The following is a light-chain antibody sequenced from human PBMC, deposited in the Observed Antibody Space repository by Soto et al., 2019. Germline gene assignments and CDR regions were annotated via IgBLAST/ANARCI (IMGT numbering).Light chain of an antibody. Sequence: QSALTQPASVSGSPGQSITISCTGTSSNVGSYDLVSWYQQHPGKAPKVMIYEGSKRPSGVSNRFSGSKSGNTASLTISGLQAEDEADYYCCSYAGSRTLDVLFGGGTKLTVL. CDR3: CSYAGSRTLDVL. V-gene: IGLV2-23*03. CDR2: EGS. J-gene: IGLJ3*02. CDR1: SSNVGSYDL.